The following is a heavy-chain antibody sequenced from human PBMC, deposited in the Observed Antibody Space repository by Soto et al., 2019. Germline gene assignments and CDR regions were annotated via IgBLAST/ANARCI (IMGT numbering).Heavy chain of an antibody. Sequence: PGGSLRLSCAASGFSSTNYAMHWVRQASGKGLEWVSSMSGSGGGTYYADSVKGRFTISRDNSKNTLFLQMNSLRAEDTALYYCAGAYCSGTTCYGLYGMDVWGQGTTVTVS. V-gene: IGHV3-23*01. CDR1: GFSSTNYA. CDR2: MSGSGGGT. CDR3: AGAYCSGTTCYGLYGMDV. D-gene: IGHD2-2*01. J-gene: IGHJ6*02.